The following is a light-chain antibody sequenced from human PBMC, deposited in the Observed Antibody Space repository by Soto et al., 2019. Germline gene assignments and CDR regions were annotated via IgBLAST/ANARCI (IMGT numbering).Light chain of an antibody. CDR1: SGHSSYT. Sequence: QLVLTQSPSASASLGASVKLTCTLSSGHSSYTIAWHQQQPEKGPRYLMKLNSDGSHTKGDGIPDRFSGSSSGAERYLTISSLQSEDEGHYYCQPGATGTRVFGGGTKLTVL. V-gene: IGLV4-69*01. CDR2: LNSDGSH. CDR3: QPGATGTRV. J-gene: IGLJ3*02.